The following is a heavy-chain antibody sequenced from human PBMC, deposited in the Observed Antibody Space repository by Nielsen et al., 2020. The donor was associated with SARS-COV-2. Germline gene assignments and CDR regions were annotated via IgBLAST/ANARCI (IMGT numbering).Heavy chain of an antibody. CDR1: GGSITSNY. CDR2: MYYSGST. V-gene: IGHV4-59*01. Sequence: SETLSLTCSVSGGSITSNYWSWIRQSPGKGLEWIGYMYYSGSTTYNPSLKSRVTISVDTSKHQVSLKLNSVTAADTAVYYCARQHCTSTTCYGNWYFDLWGRGALVTVSS. D-gene: IGHD2-2*01. CDR3: ARQHCTSTTCYGNWYFDL. J-gene: IGHJ2*01.